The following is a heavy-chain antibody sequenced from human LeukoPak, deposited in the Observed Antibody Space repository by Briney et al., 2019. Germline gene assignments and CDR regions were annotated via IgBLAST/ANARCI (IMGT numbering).Heavy chain of an antibody. D-gene: IGHD6-19*01. V-gene: IGHV3-30-3*01. CDR1: GFTFSSYA. Sequence: GESLRLSCAASGFTFSSYAMHWVRQAPGKGLEWVAVISYDGSNKYYADSVKGRFTISRDNSKNTLYLQMNSLRAEDTAVYYCASLAATDAFDIWGQGTMVTVSS. CDR3: ASLAATDAFDI. CDR2: ISYDGSNK. J-gene: IGHJ3*02.